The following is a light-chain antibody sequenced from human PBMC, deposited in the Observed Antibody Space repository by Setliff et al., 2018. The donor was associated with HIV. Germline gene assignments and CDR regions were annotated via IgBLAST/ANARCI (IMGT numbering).Light chain of an antibody. CDR2: DVT. Sequence: QSALTQPASVSGSPGQSITISCTGTSSDIGAYNYVSWYQQHPGKAPKVMIYDVTKRPSGVPDRFSGSKSGNTASLTISGLQAEDEADYYCSSYAGSYTSLFVFGTGTKVTVL. J-gene: IGLJ1*01. V-gene: IGLV2-11*01. CDR3: SSYAGSYTSLFV. CDR1: SSDIGAYNY.